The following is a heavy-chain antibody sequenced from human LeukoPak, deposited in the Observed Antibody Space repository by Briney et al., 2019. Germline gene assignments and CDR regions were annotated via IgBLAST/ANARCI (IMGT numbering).Heavy chain of an antibody. CDR2: IYHSGST. CDR1: GASISNSNW. V-gene: IGHV4-4*02. D-gene: IGHD4-11*01. Sequence: PSGTLSLTCAVAGASISNSNWWTWVRQPPGKGLEWIGEIYHSGSTNYKPSLKSRATISVDKSKNQFSLKLSSVTAADTAVYYCARIRGDDYSYYYYGMDVWGQGTTVTVSS. CDR3: ARIRGDDYSYYYYGMDV. J-gene: IGHJ6*02.